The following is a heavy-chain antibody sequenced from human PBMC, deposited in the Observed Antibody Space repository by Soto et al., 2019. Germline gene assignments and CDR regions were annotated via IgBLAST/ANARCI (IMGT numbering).Heavy chain of an antibody. V-gene: IGHV3-11*01. J-gene: IGHJ6*03. CDR2: VSTRGSTV. CDR3: AREGGFWSGSYPPSQYYDMNV. Sequence: QMQLVESGGGLVKPGGSLRLSCVGSGFTFSDYYINWVRQAPGKGLEWISYVSTRGSTVNYADSVEGRFTIFRDNAENTLYLQMNSLKPEDTAMYYCAREGGFWSGSYPPSQYYDMNVWGKGTTVTVSS. CDR1: GFTFSDYY. D-gene: IGHD3-3*01.